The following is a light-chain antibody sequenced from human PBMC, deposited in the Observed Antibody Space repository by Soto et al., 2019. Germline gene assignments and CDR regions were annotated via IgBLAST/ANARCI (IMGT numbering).Light chain of an antibody. CDR2: GNN. CDR1: SSNIGAGYD. Sequence: QSVLTQPPSMSGAPGQRVTISCTGNSSNIGAGYDVHWYQQLPGTAPKLLIYGNNNRPSRVPHRFSGSKSGTSASLAITGLQAYYDSDYYCPSSDISLSGYVFGTGTKLTVL. V-gene: IGLV1-40*01. CDR3: PSSDISLSGYV. J-gene: IGLJ1*01.